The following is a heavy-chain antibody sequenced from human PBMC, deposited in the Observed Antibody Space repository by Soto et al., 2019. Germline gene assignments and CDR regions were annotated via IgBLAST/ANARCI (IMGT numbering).Heavy chain of an antibody. CDR3: ARVSHLFLEWLLWVGAFDI. J-gene: IGHJ3*02. D-gene: IGHD3-3*01. CDR1: GFTFSSYS. V-gene: IGHV3-21*01. Sequence: EVQLVESGGGLVKPGGSLRLSCAASGFTFSSYSMNWVRQAPGKGLEWVSSISSSSSYIYYADSVKGRFTISRDNAKNSLYLQMNSLRAEDTAVYYCARVSHLFLEWLLWVGAFDIWGQGTMVTVSS. CDR2: ISSSSSYI.